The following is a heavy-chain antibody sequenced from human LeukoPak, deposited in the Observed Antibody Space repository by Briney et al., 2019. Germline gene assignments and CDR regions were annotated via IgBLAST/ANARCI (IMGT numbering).Heavy chain of an antibody. CDR2: INHSGST. Sequence: SETLSLTCAVYGVSFSGYYWSWIRLPPGKGLEWIGEINHSGSTNYNPSLKSRVTISVDTSKNQFSLKLSSVTAADTAVYYCASRLVRGVMRGWGQGTLVTVSS. D-gene: IGHD3-10*01. CDR3: ASRLVRGVMRG. J-gene: IGHJ4*02. V-gene: IGHV4-34*01. CDR1: GVSFSGYY.